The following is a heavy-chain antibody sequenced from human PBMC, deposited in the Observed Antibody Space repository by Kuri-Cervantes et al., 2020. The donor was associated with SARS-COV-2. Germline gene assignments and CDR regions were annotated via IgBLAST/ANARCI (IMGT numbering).Heavy chain of an antibody. D-gene: IGHD1-26*01. V-gene: IGHV1-18*01. Sequence: ASVKVSCKASGYTFTSYGISWVRQAPGQGLEWMGWISAYNGNTNYAQKLQGRVTMTTDTSTSTAYMELRSLRSDDTAVYYCARVLFVWELNNWFDPWGQGTPVTVSS. CDR3: ARVLFVWELNNWFDP. CDR1: GYTFTSYG. CDR2: ISAYNGNT. J-gene: IGHJ5*01.